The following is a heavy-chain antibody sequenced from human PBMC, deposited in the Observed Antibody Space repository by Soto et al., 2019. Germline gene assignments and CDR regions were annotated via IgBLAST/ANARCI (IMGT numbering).Heavy chain of an antibody. D-gene: IGHD3-9*01. CDR1: GGSISSYY. Sequence: SETLSLTCTVSGGSISSYYWSWIRQPPGKGLEWIGYIYYSGSTNYNPSLKSRVTISVDTSKNQFSLKLSSVTAADTAVYYCARVNPDILTGYYHDYWGQGTLVTVSS. J-gene: IGHJ4*02. CDR2: IYYSGST. V-gene: IGHV4-59*01. CDR3: ARVNPDILTGYYHDY.